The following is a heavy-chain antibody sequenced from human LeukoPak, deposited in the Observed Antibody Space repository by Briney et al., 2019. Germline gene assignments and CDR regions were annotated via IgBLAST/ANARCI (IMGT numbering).Heavy chain of an antibody. Sequence: SVKVSCKASGGTFSSYAISWVRQAPGQGLEWMGGIIPIFGTANYAQKFQGRVTMTRSASINTAYMELSNLRSEDTAVYYCARAPRSWGFDYWGQGTLVTVSS. J-gene: IGHJ4*02. D-gene: IGHD7-27*01. CDR2: IIPIFGTA. CDR1: GGTFSSYA. V-gene: IGHV1-69*05. CDR3: ARAPRSWGFDY.